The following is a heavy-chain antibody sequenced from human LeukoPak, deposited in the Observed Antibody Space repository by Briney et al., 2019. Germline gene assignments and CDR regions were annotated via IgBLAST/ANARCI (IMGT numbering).Heavy chain of an antibody. V-gene: IGHV4-34*01. D-gene: IGHD3-16*02. CDR1: GGSFSGYY. CDR2: INHSGST. CDR3: ARKPGSYRAFDI. J-gene: IGHJ3*02. Sequence: PSETLSLTCAVYGGSFSGYYWSWIRQPPGKGLEWIGEINHSGSTNYNPSLKSRVTISVDTSKNQFSLKLSSVTAADTAVYYCARKPGSYRAFDIWGQGTMVTVSS.